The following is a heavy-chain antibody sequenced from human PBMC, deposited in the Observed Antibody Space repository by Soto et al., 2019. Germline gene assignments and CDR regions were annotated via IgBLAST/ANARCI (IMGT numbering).Heavy chain of an antibody. V-gene: IGHV3-21*01. J-gene: IGHJ6*02. Sequence: EVQLVESGGGLVKPGGSLRLSCAASGFTFSSYSMNWVRQAPGKGLEWVSSISSSSSYIYYADSVKGRFTISRDNAKNSLYLQMNSLRAEDRAVYYCARESPGRGYYCYGMDVWGQGTTVTVSS. CDR1: GFTFSSYS. CDR2: ISSSSSYI. CDR3: ARESPGRGYYCYGMDV.